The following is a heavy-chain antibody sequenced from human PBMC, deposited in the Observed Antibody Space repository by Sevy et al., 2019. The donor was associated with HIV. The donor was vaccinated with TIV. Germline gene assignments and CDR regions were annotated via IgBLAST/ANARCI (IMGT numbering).Heavy chain of an antibody. CDR1: GFTFSSYA. D-gene: IGHD2-15*01. CDR2: ISGSGGST. J-gene: IGHJ3*02. Sequence: GGSLRLSCAASGFTFSSYAMSWVRQAPGKGLEWVSAISGSGGSTYYADSVKGRFTISRDNSKNPRYLQMNSLRAEDTAVYYCAKGGYCSGGSCYLAAFDIWGQGTMVTVSS. V-gene: IGHV3-23*01. CDR3: AKGGYCSGGSCYLAAFDI.